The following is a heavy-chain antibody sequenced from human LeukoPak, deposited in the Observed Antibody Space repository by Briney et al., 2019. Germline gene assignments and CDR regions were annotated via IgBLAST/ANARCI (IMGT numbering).Heavy chain of an antibody. Sequence: KASETLSLTCAVYGGSFSGYYWSWIRQPPGKGLEWIGEINHSGSTNYNPSLKSRVTISVDTSKNQFSLKLSSVTAADTAVYYCARVFGLYDFWSGPVAEFDPWGQGTLVTVSP. CDR1: GGSFSGYY. D-gene: IGHD3-3*01. CDR2: INHSGST. CDR3: ARVFGLYDFWSGPVAEFDP. J-gene: IGHJ5*02. V-gene: IGHV4-34*01.